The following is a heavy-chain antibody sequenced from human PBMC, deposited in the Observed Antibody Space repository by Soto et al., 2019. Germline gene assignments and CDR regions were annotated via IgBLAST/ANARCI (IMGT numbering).Heavy chain of an antibody. CDR1: GFTFSSYG. J-gene: IGHJ4*02. Sequence: WGSLRLPCAASGFTFSSYGMHWVRQAPGKGLEWVAVISYDGSNKYYADSVKGRFTISRDNSKNTLYLQMNSLRAEDTAVYYCAKARITMVRGVIMGLPDYWGQGTLVTVSS. V-gene: IGHV3-30*18. CDR2: ISYDGSNK. D-gene: IGHD3-10*01. CDR3: AKARITMVRGVIMGLPDY.